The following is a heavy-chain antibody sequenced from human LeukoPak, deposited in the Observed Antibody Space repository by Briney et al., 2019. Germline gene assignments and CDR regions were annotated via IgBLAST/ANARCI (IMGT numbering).Heavy chain of an antibody. D-gene: IGHD2-21*02. CDR1: GYTFTSYY. CDR2: INPNNGDT. CDR3: VSDVTGSDAFDL. Sequence: ASVRVSCKASGYTFTSYYIHWVRLAPGQGLEWMGWINPNNGDTQYAQRFQGRVKMIRDTSTTTAFLDLRRLASDDTAVYYCVSDVTGSDAFDLWGQGTLVTVSS. V-gene: IGHV1-2*02. J-gene: IGHJ3*01.